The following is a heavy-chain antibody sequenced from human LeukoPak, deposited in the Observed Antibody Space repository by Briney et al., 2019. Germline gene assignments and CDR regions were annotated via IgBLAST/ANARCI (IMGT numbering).Heavy chain of an antibody. V-gene: IGHV3-30-3*01. Sequence: PGGALRLSCEASGFTFSTYAMHWVRQAPGKGLEWVAVISYDGSNKFYADSVKGRFNISRDSSKNTLYLQMNSLRPEDTAVYYCATRVGWGDCSRASCYWPTLVDYWGQGTLVTVSS. CDR2: ISYDGSNK. D-gene: IGHD2-15*01. CDR3: ATRVGWGDCSRASCYWPTLVDY. CDR1: GFTFSTYA. J-gene: IGHJ4*02.